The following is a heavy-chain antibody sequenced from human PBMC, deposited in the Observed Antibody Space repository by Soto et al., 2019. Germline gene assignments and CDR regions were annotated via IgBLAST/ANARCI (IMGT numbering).Heavy chain of an antibody. CDR1: GFIVSSNY. J-gene: IGHJ4*02. D-gene: IGHD5-18*01. CDR2: IYSGGST. V-gene: IGHV3-66*01. CDR3: ARAYRVPTAMPNF. Sequence: EVQLVESGGSLVQPGGSLRLSCAASGFIVSSNYMSWVRQAPGKGLEWVSVIYSGGSTYYADSVKGRFTISRYISKNTLYLQMNSLRAEDTAVYYCARAYRVPTAMPNFWGQGTLVTVSS.